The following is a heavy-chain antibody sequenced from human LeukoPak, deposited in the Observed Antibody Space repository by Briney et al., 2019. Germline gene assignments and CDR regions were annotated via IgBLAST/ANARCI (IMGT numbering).Heavy chain of an antibody. CDR2: IKQDGSQK. CDR3: ARGGTTVTPKNFDY. CDR1: GFTFSSYW. Sequence: GGSLRLSCVASGFTFSSYWMSWVRQAPGEGLEWAANIKQDGSQKYYADSVKGRFTMSRDNANNSLYLQMNSLRGEDTAVYYCARGGTTVTPKNFDYWGQGTLVTASS. V-gene: IGHV3-7*01. D-gene: IGHD4-17*01. J-gene: IGHJ4*02.